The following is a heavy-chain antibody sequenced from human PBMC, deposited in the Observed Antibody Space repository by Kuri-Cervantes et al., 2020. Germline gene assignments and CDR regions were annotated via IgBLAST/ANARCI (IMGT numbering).Heavy chain of an antibody. V-gene: IGHV3-23*01. D-gene: IGHD3-22*01. CDR1: GFTFSSYA. Sequence: GESLKISCAASGFTFSSYAMSWVRQAPGKGLEWVSAISGSGGSTYYADSVKGRFTISRDNSKNTLYLQMNSLRAEDTAVYYCARSRYYDSSGYKIYYYYYGMDVWGQGTTVTVSS. CDR3: ARSRYYDSSGYKIYYYYYGMDV. J-gene: IGHJ6*02. CDR2: ISGSGGST.